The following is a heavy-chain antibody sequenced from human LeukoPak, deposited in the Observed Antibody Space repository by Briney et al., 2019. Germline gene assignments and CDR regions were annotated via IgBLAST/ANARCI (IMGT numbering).Heavy chain of an antibody. V-gene: IGHV3-30*04. Sequence: GRSLRLSCAASGFTFSSYAMHWVRQAPGKGLEWVAVISYDGSNKYYADSVKGRFTISRDNSKNTLYLQMNGLRAEDTAVYYCASLSYYYDSSGYYPPYYYYGLDVWGQGTTVTVSS. CDR3: ASLSYYYDSSGYYPPYYYYGLDV. CDR1: GFTFSSYA. J-gene: IGHJ6*02. D-gene: IGHD3-22*01. CDR2: ISYDGSNK.